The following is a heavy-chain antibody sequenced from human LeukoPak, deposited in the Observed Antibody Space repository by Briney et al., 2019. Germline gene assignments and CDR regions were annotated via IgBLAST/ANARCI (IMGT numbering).Heavy chain of an antibody. D-gene: IGHD3-3*01. Sequence: GGSLRLSCAASGFIFSDYYMSWIRQAPGKGLEWLSYISSTGSIIYYADSVKGRFTISRDNAKNSMYLQMNSLRAEDTAVYYCARGTYNDFWSGYPSWYWGQGTLVTVSS. CDR3: ARGTYNDFWSGYPSWY. V-gene: IGHV3-11*04. CDR1: GFIFSDYY. J-gene: IGHJ4*02. CDR2: ISSTGSII.